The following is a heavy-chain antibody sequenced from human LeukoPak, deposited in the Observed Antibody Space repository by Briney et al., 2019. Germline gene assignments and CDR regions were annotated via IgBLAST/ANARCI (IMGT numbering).Heavy chain of an antibody. CDR3: ARDLRYYGSGGYYYYYGMDV. Sequence: EASVKVSCKASGYTFTSYAMHWVRQAPGQRLEWMGWINAGNGNTKYSQKFQGRVTITRDTSASTAYMELSSLRSEDTAVYYCARDLRYYGSGGYYYYYGMDVWGQGTTVTVSS. CDR2: INAGNGNT. V-gene: IGHV1-3*01. D-gene: IGHD3-10*01. J-gene: IGHJ6*02. CDR1: GYTFTSYA.